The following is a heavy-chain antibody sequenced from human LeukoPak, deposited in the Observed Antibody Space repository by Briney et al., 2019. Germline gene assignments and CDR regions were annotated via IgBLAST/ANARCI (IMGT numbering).Heavy chain of an antibody. CDR1: GGSISSYY. J-gene: IGHJ3*02. CDR2: IYYSGST. V-gene: IGHV4-59*12. CDR3: ARTSIAARRANAFDI. Sequence: SETLSLTCTVSGGSISSYYWSWIRQPPGKGLEWIGYIYYSGSTNYNPSLKSRVTISVDRSKNQFSLKLSSVTAADTAVYYCARTSIAARRANAFDIWGQGAMVTVSS. D-gene: IGHD6-6*01.